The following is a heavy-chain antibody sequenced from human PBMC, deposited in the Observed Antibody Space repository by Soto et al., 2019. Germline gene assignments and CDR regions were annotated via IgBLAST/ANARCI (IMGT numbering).Heavy chain of an antibody. Sequence: PRESLKISCKGSGYSFTSYWIGWVRQMPGKGLEWMGIIYPGDSDTRYSPSFQGQVTISADKSISTAYLQWSSLKASDTAMYYCASYYDSTGGAFDIWGQGTMVTVSS. D-gene: IGHD3-22*01. CDR3: ASYYDSTGGAFDI. V-gene: IGHV5-51*01. CDR1: GYSFTSYW. CDR2: IYPGDSDT. J-gene: IGHJ3*02.